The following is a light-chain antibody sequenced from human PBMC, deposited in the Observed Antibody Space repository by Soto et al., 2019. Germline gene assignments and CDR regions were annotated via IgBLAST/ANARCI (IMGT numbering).Light chain of an antibody. CDR1: ESVSSN. CDR2: GAS. CDR3: QQYNSWPPIT. J-gene: IGKJ5*01. Sequence: EIVLTESPATLSLSPGERATLSCRASESVSSNLAWYQQRPGQAPRLVIYGASTRATGIPARFSGGGSGTEFTLTIGSLQSEDFAVYYCQQYNSWPPITFGQGTRLEI. V-gene: IGKV3-15*01.